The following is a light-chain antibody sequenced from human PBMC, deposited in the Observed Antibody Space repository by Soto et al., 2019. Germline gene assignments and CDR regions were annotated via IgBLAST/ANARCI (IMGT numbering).Light chain of an antibody. CDR2: RNN. V-gene: IGLV1-47*01. J-gene: IGLJ2*01. CDR1: SSNIGSNY. Sequence: QSVLTQPPSASGTPWQRVTISCSGSSSNIGSNYVYWYQQLPGTAPKLLIYRNNQRPSGVPDRFSGSKSGTSASLAISGLRSEDEADYYCAAWDDSLSGPHVVFGGGTKLTVL. CDR3: AAWDDSLSGPHVV.